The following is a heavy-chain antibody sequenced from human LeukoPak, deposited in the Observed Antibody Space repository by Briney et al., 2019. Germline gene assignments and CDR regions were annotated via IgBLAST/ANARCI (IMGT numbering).Heavy chain of an antibody. CDR3: ARDSVGLFTGLDY. CDR2: ISSSSTYI. CDR1: GFTFSRHS. V-gene: IGHV3-21*01. D-gene: IGHD2-8*02. Sequence: NAGGSLRLSCAASGFTFSRHSMNWVRQAPGKGLEWVASISSSSTYIYYADSMKGRFTISRDNAKNSLFLQMNSLRAEDTAVYYCARDSVGLFTGLDYWGQGTLVTVSS. J-gene: IGHJ4*02.